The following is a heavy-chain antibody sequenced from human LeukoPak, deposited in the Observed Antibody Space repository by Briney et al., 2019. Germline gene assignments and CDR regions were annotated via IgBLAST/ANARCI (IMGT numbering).Heavy chain of an antibody. D-gene: IGHD3-10*01. J-gene: IGHJ3*02. CDR3: ARDAFGARGIGGGLDI. V-gene: IGHV3-33*01. Sequence: GVSLRLSCVASGFTFNGYTMHWVRQAPGKGLEWVAIIWYDGSNKYYADSVKGRFTISRDNSKNTLFLQMNSQRAEDTAVYYCARDAFGARGIGGGLDIWGQGTMVIVSS. CDR1: GFTFNGYT. CDR2: IWYDGSNK.